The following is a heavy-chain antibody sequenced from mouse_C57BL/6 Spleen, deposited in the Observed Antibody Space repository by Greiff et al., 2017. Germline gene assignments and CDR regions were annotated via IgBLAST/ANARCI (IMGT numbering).Heavy chain of an antibody. CDR3: ASESGGEVLYYFDY. Sequence: VQLQQSGAELARPGASVKLSCKASGYTFTSYGISWVKQRTGQGLEWIGEIYPRSGNTYYNEKFKGKAPLTADESSRTAYMELRSLTSEDAAVNFCASESGGEVLYYFDYWGQGTTLTVSS. CDR1: GYTFTSYG. V-gene: IGHV1-81*01. J-gene: IGHJ2*01. CDR2: IYPRSGNT.